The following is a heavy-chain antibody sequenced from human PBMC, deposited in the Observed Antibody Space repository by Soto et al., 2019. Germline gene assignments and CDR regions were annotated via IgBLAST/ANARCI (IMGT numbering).Heavy chain of an antibody. J-gene: IGHJ4*02. CDR3: TTDASSGWLFDY. D-gene: IGHD6-19*01. CDR1: GFTFSNAW. CDR2: IKSKTDGGTT. V-gene: IGHV3-15*07. Sequence: LRLSCAASGFTFSNAWMNWVRQAPGKGLEWVGRIKSKTDGGTTGYAAPVKGRFTISRDDSKNTLYLQMNSLKTEDTAVYYCTTDASSGWLFDYCGQGTLVTGSS.